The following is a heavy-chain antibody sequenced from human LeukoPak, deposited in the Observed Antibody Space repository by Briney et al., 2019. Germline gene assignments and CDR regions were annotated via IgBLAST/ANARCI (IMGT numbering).Heavy chain of an antibody. Sequence: PSETLSLTCTVSGGSISSYYWSWIRQPPGKGLEWIGYIYYSGSTNYNPSLKSRVTISVDTSKNQFSLKLSSVTAADTAVYYCARDPLYYYDSSGPKSFFDYWGQGTLVTVSS. J-gene: IGHJ4*02. CDR1: GGSISSYY. CDR2: IYYSGST. D-gene: IGHD3-22*01. V-gene: IGHV4-59*12. CDR3: ARDPLYYYDSSGPKSFFDY.